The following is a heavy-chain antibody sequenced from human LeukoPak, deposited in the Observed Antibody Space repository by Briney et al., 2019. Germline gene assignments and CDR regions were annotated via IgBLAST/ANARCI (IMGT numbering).Heavy chain of an antibody. D-gene: IGHD3-10*01. V-gene: IGHV4-34*01. CDR3: ARPRITMVRGVIITDAFDI. J-gene: IGHJ3*02. CDR2: INHSGST. Sequence: PSETLSLTCAVYGGSFSGYYWSWIRQPPGEGLEWIGEINHSGSTNYNPSLKSRVTISVDTSKNQFSLKLSSVTATDTAVYYCARPRITMVRGVIITDAFDIWGQGTMVTVSS. CDR1: GGSFSGYY.